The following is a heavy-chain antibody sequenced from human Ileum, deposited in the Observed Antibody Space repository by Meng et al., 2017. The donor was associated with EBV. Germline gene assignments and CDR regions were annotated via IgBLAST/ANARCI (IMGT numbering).Heavy chain of an antibody. CDR3: ARTAVAVMLGGYYFDY. D-gene: IGHD3-16*01. V-gene: IGHV4-61*01. J-gene: IGHJ4*02. CDR2: IYYTVST. CDR1: GRSVSFDTSY. Sequence: HGQLLAPRPRLVQRSGTLSLTCTLPGRSVSFDTSYWSCVRQSPRKRLEWIGYIYYTVSTNYNPTLKSRVTILVATSKDLFTMKLTSVTAADTAVYSCARTAVAVMLGGYYFDYWGQGALVTVSS.